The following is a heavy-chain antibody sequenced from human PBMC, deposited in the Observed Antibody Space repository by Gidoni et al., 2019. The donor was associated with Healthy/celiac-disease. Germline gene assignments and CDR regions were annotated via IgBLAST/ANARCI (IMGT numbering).Heavy chain of an antibody. D-gene: IGHD1-7*01. CDR3: ARIIVTGTTNPFDY. CDR1: GYTFPSYD. J-gene: IGHJ4*02. CDR2: MNPNSGNT. V-gene: IGHV1-8*01. Sequence: QVQLVQSGAEVKKPGASVKVSCKASGYTFPSYDINWVRQATGQGLEWMGWMNPNSGNTGYAQKFQGRVTMTRNTSISTAYMELSSLRSEDTAVYYCARIIVTGTTNPFDYWGQGTLVTVSS.